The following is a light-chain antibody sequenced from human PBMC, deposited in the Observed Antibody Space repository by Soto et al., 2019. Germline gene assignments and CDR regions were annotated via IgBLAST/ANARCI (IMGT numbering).Light chain of an antibody. CDR1: SGGIASNY. V-gene: IGLV6-57*01. Sequence: NFMLTQPHSVSESPGKTVTISCTRSSGGIASNYVQWYQQRPGSSPNTVIYEDNQRPSGVPDRFSGSIDSSSNSASLTISGLKTEDEADYYCQSYDSSNVVFGGGTKVTVL. J-gene: IGLJ2*01. CDR3: QSYDSSNVV. CDR2: EDN.